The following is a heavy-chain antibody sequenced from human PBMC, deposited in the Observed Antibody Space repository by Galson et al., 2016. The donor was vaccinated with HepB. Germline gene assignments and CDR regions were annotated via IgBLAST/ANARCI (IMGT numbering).Heavy chain of an antibody. CDR2: IKQDGSKK. D-gene: IGHD3-10*01. J-gene: IGHJ4*02. CDR1: GFTFSRYW. V-gene: IGHV3-7*03. CDR3: ARDRGGEIIRGFDY. Sequence: SLRLSCAASGFTFSRYWMSWVRQAPGKGLEWVANIKQDGSKKYYVDSVKGRFTISRDNANNSVFLQLNSLRAEDMAICYCARDRGGEIIRGFDYWGQGTLVTVSS.